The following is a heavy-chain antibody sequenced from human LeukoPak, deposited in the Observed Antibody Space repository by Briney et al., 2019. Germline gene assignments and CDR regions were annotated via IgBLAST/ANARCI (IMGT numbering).Heavy chain of an antibody. V-gene: IGHV3-66*01. CDR2: IYSGGST. D-gene: IGHD3-3*01. J-gene: IGHJ3*02. CDR3: AREDRITIFGVTTRGAFDI. Sequence: PGGSLRLSCAASGFTVSSNYMTWVRQAPGKGLEWVSVIYSGGSTYYADSVKGRFTISRDTSKNTLYLQMNSLRAEDTAVYYCAREDRITIFGVTTRGAFDIWGQGTMVTVSS. CDR1: GFTVSSNY.